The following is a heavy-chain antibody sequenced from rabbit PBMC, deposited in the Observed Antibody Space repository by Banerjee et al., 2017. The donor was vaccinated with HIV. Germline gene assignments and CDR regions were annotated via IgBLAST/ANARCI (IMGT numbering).Heavy chain of an antibody. Sequence: QEQLVESGGGLVQPEGSLTLTCTASGFSLSSGYYMCWVRQAPGKGLEWIGCIHTSSDSTYYASWAKGRFTITRSTSLNTVTLQLNSLTAADTATYFCAKSSNGYYRNNLWGQGTLVTVS. V-gene: IGHV1S43*01. CDR3: AKSSNGYYRNNL. D-gene: IGHD1-1*01. CDR2: IHTSSDST. CDR1: GFSLSSGYY. J-gene: IGHJ4*01.